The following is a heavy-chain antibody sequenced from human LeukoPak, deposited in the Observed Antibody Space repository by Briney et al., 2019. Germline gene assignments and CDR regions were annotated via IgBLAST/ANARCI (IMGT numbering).Heavy chain of an antibody. J-gene: IGHJ3*02. D-gene: IGHD3-22*01. V-gene: IGHV1-46*01. CDR3: ARDRVVVITGSDAFDI. Sequence: ASVKVSCKASGYTFTSYYMHWVRQAPGQGLEWMGRINSSGCSTSYAQKFQGRVTMTRDTSTSTVYMELSSLRSEDTAVYYCARDRVVVITGSDAFDIRGKGTMVTVSS. CDR1: GYTFTSYY. CDR2: INSSGCST.